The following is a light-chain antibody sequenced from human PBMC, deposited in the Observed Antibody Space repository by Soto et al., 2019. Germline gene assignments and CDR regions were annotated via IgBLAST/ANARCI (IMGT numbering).Light chain of an antibody. V-gene: IGKV1-39*01. Sequence: DIQMTKSPSSLSASVGDRVTITCRASQSISSYLNWYQQKPGKAPKLLIYAASSLQSGVPSRFSGSGSGTHFTLTISSLHPEDFATYYCQQSYSTPFTVGPGTKVDIK. CDR3: QQSYSTPFT. CDR1: QSISSY. J-gene: IGKJ3*01. CDR2: AAS.